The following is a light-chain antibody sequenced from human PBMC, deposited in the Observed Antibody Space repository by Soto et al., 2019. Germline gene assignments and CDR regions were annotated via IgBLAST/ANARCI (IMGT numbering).Light chain of an antibody. CDR3: AAWDDSLSGVV. CDR2: NHN. Sequence: QSMLTQPPSASGTPGQRVSISCSGSSSNIGRNSVNWYQRFPGTAPKLLIYNHNQRPSGVPDRFSGSKFGTSVSLVISGLQSKDEADYYCAAWDDSLSGVVFGGGTKLTVL. CDR1: SSNIGRNS. J-gene: IGLJ3*02. V-gene: IGLV1-44*01.